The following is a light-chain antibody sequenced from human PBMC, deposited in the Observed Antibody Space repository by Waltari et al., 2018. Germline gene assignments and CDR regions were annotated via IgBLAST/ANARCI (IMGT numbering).Light chain of an antibody. CDR2: DSS. CDR3: QQRSNWPSYT. CDR1: QSVSTY. Sequence: EIVLTQSPATLSLSPGERATLSCRPSQSVSTYLAWYHQKPGQAPRLLIYDSSTRPAVIPARFRGSGSGTEFTLTISSLESEDFAVYYCQQRSNWPSYTFGQGTKLEIK. J-gene: IGKJ2*01. V-gene: IGKV3-11*01.